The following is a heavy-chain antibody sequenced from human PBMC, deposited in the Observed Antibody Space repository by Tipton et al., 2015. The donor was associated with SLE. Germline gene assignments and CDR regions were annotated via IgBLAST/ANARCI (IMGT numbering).Heavy chain of an antibody. CDR1: GGSISSRSYY. CDR3: ARDEYRYDATGYHLLGHFDF. J-gene: IGHJ4*02. Sequence: TLSLTCTVSGGSISSRSYYWGWIRQPPGKGLEWIVTVYYPGNTFYNPSLKSRVTILVDTSKNQFSLKLSSVTAADTAVYYCARDEYRYDATGYHLLGHFDFWGQGTLVTVSS. CDR2: VYYPGNT. D-gene: IGHD3-22*01. V-gene: IGHV4-39*07.